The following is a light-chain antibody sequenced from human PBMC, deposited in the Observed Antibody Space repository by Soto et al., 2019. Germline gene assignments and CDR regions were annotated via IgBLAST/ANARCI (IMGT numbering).Light chain of an antibody. J-gene: IGKJ4*01. CDR2: GAS. V-gene: IGKV3-20*01. CDR1: QSVSSSY. CDR3: QQYDSSPLT. Sequence: EIVLTQSPGTLSLSPGERATLSCRASQSVSSSYLAWYQQKPGQAPRLLIYGASSRATGIPDRFSGSGPGTDFTLTISRLEPEDFAAYYCQQYDSSPLTFGGGTKVEIK.